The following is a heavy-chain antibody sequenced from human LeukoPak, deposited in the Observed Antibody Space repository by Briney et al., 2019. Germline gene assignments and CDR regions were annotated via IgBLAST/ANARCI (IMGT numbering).Heavy chain of an antibody. D-gene: IGHD3-10*01. V-gene: IGHV4-39*07. CDR2: ISPSGTT. J-gene: IGHJ4*02. CDR3: ARDGGSGSDY. CDR1: GDSITSSDHY. Sequence: SETLSLTCTLSGDSITSSDHYWVWIRQSPGKGLEWIGEISPSGTTIYNPSLKSRVTISVDTSKNQFSLKLSSVTAADTAVYYCARDGGSGSDYWGQGTLVTVSS.